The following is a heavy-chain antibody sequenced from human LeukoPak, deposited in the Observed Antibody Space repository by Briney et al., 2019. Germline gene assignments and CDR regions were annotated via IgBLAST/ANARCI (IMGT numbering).Heavy chain of an antibody. D-gene: IGHD2-15*01. Sequence: PSQTLSLTCTVSGGSIGSGGYYWSWIRQHPGKGLEWIGYIYYSGSTYYNPSLKSRLTISVDTSKNQFSLRLTSVTAANTAVYYCARESLDCSGGSCYHANWFDPWGQGTLVTVSS. CDR2: IYYSGST. CDR1: GGSIGSGGYY. J-gene: IGHJ5*02. V-gene: IGHV4-31*03. CDR3: ARESLDCSGGSCYHANWFDP.